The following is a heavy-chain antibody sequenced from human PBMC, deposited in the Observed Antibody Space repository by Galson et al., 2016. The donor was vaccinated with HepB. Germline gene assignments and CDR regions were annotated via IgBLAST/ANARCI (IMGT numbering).Heavy chain of an antibody. CDR3: AKLVSSCTNTRCQDF. J-gene: IGHJ4*02. CDR2: IRHSGDST. D-gene: IGHD2-2*01. Sequence: SLRLSCAASGFTFSDYSMSWVRPAPGKGLEWVSTIRHSGDSTYYADSVKGRFTISRDNSKNTLYLQMNSLRAEDTAVYYCAKLVSSCTNTRCQDFWGQGTLVTVSS. V-gene: IGHV3-23*01. CDR1: GFTFSDYS.